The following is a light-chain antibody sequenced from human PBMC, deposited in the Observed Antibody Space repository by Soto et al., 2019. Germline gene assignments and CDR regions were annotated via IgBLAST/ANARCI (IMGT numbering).Light chain of an antibody. CDR1: QSVGYSY. Sequence: EIGLTQSPGTLSLSPGEGATLSCRASQSVGYSYVAWYQQKPGQAPRLLISGTSSRDTGIPDRFSGSGSETDFTLTISRLEPEDSAVYYCQQYRSSPLTFGAGTKIESK. V-gene: IGKV3-20*01. CDR3: QQYRSSPLT. J-gene: IGKJ4*01. CDR2: GTS.